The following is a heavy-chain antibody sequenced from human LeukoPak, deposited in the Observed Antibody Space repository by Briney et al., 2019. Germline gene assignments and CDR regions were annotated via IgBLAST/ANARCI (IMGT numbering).Heavy chain of an antibody. D-gene: IGHD6-13*01. V-gene: IGHV4-59*11. CDR3: AREAARDNWYDP. CDR2: IYYSGST. CDR1: GGSISSHY. Sequence: PSETLSLTCTVSGGSISSHYWSWIRQPPGKGLEWIGYIYYSGSTNYNPSLKSRVTISVDTSKNQFSLKLSSVTAADTAVYYCAREAARDNWYDPWGQGTLVTVSS. J-gene: IGHJ5*02.